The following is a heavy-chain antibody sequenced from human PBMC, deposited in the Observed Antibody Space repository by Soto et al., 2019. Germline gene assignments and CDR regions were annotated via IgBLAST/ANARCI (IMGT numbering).Heavy chain of an antibody. CDR1: GYIFVNYG. CDR2: ISPYTGNT. Sequence: QVQLVQSGDEVKKPGASVKVSCKASGYIFVNYGIAWVRQAPGQGLEWMGWISPYTGNTHSASKVQGRLTMTTDTSTSTAYMDLGSLTSDDTAVDYCAMVDNYVTPAPQDVWGQGTTVTVSS. D-gene: IGHD3-16*01. J-gene: IGHJ6*02. CDR3: AMVDNYVTPAPQDV. V-gene: IGHV1-18*01.